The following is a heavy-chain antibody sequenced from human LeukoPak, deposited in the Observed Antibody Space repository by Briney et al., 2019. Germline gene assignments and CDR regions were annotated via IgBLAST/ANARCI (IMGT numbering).Heavy chain of an antibody. J-gene: IGHJ4*02. CDR3: ARDLLGYCSSTSCSSGDY. Sequence: PSETLSLTCAVYGASFSGYYWSWIRQPPGKGLEWIGYIYYNGSTNYNPSLKSRVTISVDTSKNQFSLKLSSVTAADTAVYYCARDLLGYCSSTSCSSGDYWGQGTLVTVSS. CDR2: IYYNGST. CDR1: GASFSGYY. V-gene: IGHV4-59*01. D-gene: IGHD2-2*01.